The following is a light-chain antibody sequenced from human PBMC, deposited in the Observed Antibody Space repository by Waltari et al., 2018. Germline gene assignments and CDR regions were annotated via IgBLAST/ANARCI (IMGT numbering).Light chain of an antibody. Sequence: DVVLTQSPLSLSVTLGQSASVSCRSSQSLAFSDGKTYLNWFHQRPGQSPRRLIYKVSNRECGVPDRISGSGSGTDCALKISRVEAEDVGVYYCMEGAQWYTFGQGTKLEIK. J-gene: IGKJ2*01. V-gene: IGKV2-30*01. CDR2: KVS. CDR3: MEGAQWYT. CDR1: QSLAFSDGKTY.